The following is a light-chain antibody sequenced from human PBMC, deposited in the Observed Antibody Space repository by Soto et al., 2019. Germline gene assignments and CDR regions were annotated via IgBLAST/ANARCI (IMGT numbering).Light chain of an antibody. CDR2: AAF. CDR1: QGINSD. CDR3: QQLNSYPRT. V-gene: IGKV1-9*01. Sequence: IQLTQYPSSLSASVGDRVDITCRASQGINSDLAWYQQKPGKTPKLLISAAFSLEGGVPTRFSGSGSGADFTLTISSLQPEDSGTYYCQQLNSYPRTFGQGTKVEIK. J-gene: IGKJ1*01.